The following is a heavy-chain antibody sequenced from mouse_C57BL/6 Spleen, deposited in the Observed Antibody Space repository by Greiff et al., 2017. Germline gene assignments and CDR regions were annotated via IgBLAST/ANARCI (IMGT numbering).Heavy chain of an antibody. CDR3: ARDGYSLFDV. CDR2: IDPSDSET. V-gene: IGHV1-52*01. J-gene: IGHJ1*03. CDR1: GYTFTSYW. D-gene: IGHD2-3*01. Sequence: VQLQQSGAELVRPGSSVKLSCKASGYTFTSYWMHWVKQKPIQGLEWIGNIDPSDSETHYNQKFKDKATLTVDKSSSTAYMQLSSLTSEDAAVYYCARDGYSLFDVWGTGTTVTVSS.